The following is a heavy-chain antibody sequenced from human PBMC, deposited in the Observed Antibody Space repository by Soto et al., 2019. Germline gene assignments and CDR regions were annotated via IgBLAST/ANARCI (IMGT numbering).Heavy chain of an antibody. J-gene: IGHJ4*02. Sequence: EVQLLESGGGLVQPGGSLRLSCAASGFTFSSYAMSWVRQAPGKGLEWVSAISGSGGSTYYADSVKGRFTISRDNSKNTMYLQMNSLRAEDTAVYYCAKDHRGQWLSSYYFGYWGQGTLVTVSS. V-gene: IGHV3-23*01. CDR3: AKDHRGQWLSSYYFGY. D-gene: IGHD6-19*01. CDR2: ISGSGGST. CDR1: GFTFSSYA.